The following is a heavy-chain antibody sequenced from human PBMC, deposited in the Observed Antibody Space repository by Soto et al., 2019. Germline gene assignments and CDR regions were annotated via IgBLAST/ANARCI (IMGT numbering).Heavy chain of an antibody. CDR2: IYYSGST. D-gene: IGHD6-19*01. J-gene: IGHJ3*02. V-gene: IGHV4-59*08. CDR3: ARRYSSSFDI. Sequence: SETLSLTCTVSGGSISSYYWSWIRQPPGKGLEWIGYIYYSGSTNYNPSLKSRVTISVDTSKNQFSLKLSSVTAADTAVYYCARRYSSSFDIWGQGTMVTVSS. CDR1: GGSISSYY.